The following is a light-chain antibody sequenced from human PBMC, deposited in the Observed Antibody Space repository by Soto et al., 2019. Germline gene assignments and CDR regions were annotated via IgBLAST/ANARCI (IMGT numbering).Light chain of an antibody. V-gene: IGLV2-8*01. CDR2: EVS. CDR1: SSDVGGYNY. CDR3: SSYAGSSNLGV. J-gene: IGLJ2*01. Sequence: QSALTQPPSASGSPGQSVTISCTGTSSDVGGYNYVSWYQQHPGRAPKLMIYEVSKLPSGVPDRFSGSKSGNTASLTVSGLQPEDEADYYCSSYAGSSNLGVFGGGTKLTVL.